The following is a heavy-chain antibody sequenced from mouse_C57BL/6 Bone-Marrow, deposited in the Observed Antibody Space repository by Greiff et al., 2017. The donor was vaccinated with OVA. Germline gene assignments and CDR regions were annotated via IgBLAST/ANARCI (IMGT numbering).Heavy chain of an antibody. CDR3: ARSIIRGAMDY. CDR1: GFTFTDYY. Sequence: EVKLIESGGGLVQPGGSLSLSCAASGFTFTDYYMSWVRQPPGKALEWLGFISNKANGYTTEYSASVKGRFTISRDNSQSILYLQMNALRAEDSATYYCARSIIRGAMDYWGQGTSVTVSS. CDR2: ISNKANGYTT. V-gene: IGHV7-3*01. J-gene: IGHJ4*01. D-gene: IGHD1-1*01.